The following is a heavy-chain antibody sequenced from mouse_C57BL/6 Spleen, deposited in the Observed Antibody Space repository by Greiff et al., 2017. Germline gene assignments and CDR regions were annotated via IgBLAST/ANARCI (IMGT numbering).Heavy chain of an antibody. D-gene: IGHD1-1*01. Sequence: QVQLKQPGAELVKPGASVTLSCKASGYTFTSYWMHWVKQRPGQGLEWIGMIHPNSGSTNYNEKFKSKATLTVDKSSSTAYMQLSSLTSEDSAVYYCARERITTVVATFDFDYWGQGTTLTVSS. CDR3: ARERITTVVATFDFDY. CDR1: GYTFTSYW. CDR2: IHPNSGST. J-gene: IGHJ2*01. V-gene: IGHV1-64*01.